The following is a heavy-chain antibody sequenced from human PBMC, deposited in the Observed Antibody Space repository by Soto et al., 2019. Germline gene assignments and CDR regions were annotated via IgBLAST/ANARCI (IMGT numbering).Heavy chain of an antibody. V-gene: IGHV5-51*01. CDR1: GYTFTNYW. D-gene: IGHD3-10*01. Sequence: GESLKISCKGSGYTFTNYWIAWVRQMPGKGLEWMGVIYPGDSDTRYSPSFQGQVTFSADKSISTAYLQWSSLKASDTAIYYCATSGSRSYAYWGQGTLVTVSS. CDR3: ATSGSRSYAY. J-gene: IGHJ1*01. CDR2: IYPGDSDT.